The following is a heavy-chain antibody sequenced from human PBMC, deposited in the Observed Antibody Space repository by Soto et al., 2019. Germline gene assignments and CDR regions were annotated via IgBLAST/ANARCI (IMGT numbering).Heavy chain of an antibody. CDR3: VRAKYSESYTHDYYGMDV. Sequence: EVQLVESGGGLVQPGESLRLSCAGSGFTFSTYSMNWVRQAPGKGLEWVSYISSTSNTIYYADSVKGRFTISRDNAKNSLFLQMNSLRDEDTAVYYCVRAKYSESYTHDYYGMDVW. CDR1: GFTFSTYS. J-gene: IGHJ6*01. D-gene: IGHD1-26*01. V-gene: IGHV3-48*02. CDR2: ISSTSNTI.